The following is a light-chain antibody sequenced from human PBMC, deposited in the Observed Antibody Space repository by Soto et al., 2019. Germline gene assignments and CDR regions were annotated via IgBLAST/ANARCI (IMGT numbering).Light chain of an antibody. CDR2: DAS. V-gene: IGKV3-11*01. Sequence: EVRVSESPSTVSLSPGERATLSCRASQSVSSYLAWYQQKPGQAPRLLIYDASNRATGIPARFSGSGSGTDFTLTISSLEPEDFAVYYCQQRSNWPPWTFGQGTKVDIK. J-gene: IGKJ1*01. CDR3: QQRSNWPPWT. CDR1: QSVSSY.